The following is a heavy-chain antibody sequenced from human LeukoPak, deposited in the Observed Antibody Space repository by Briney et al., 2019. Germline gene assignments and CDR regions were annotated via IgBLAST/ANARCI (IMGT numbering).Heavy chain of an antibody. V-gene: IGHV1-46*01. CDR2: INPGDGST. Sequence: ASVKVSCKGSGYTFTTYHIHWVRQAPGQGLEWMGIINPGDGSTSYTQKFQGRVTVTRDTSTSTVCMDLSSLRSEDTAVYYCARAAVHYYSVMDVWGQGTTVTVSS. D-gene: IGHD6-25*01. J-gene: IGHJ6*02. CDR1: GYTFTTYH. CDR3: ARAAVHYYSVMDV.